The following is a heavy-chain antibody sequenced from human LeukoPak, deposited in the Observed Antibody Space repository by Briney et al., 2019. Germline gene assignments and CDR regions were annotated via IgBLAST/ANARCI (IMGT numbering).Heavy chain of an antibody. CDR3: AREVESGWFDP. V-gene: IGHV4-4*07. Sequence: SETLSLACTVSGGSISSYYWSWIRQPAGKGLEWIGHIYTSWSTNYNPSLKSRVTMSVDTSKNQFSLKLSSVTAADTAVYYCAREVESGWFDPWGQGTLVTVSS. D-gene: IGHD3-3*01. CDR2: IYTSWST. CDR1: GGSISSYY. J-gene: IGHJ5*02.